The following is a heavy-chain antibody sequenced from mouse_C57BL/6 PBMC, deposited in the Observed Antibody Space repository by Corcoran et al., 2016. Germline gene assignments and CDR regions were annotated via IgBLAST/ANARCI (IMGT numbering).Heavy chain of an antibody. D-gene: IGHD2-4*01. CDR1: GYSITSGYY. CDR2: ISYDGSN. CDR3: ASRLRRYAMDY. J-gene: IGHJ4*01. Sequence: DVQLQESGPGLVKPSQSLSLTCSVTGYSITSGYYWNWIRQFPGNKLEWMGYISYDGSNNYNPSLKNRISITRDTSKNQFFLKLNSVTTEDTATYYCASRLRRYAMDYWGQGTSVTVSS. V-gene: IGHV3-6*01.